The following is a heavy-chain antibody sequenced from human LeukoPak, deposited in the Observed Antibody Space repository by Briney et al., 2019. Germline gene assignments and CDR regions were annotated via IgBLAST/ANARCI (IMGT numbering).Heavy chain of an antibody. V-gene: IGHV3-23*01. CDR3: AKEKYSSSSELFFYIFDY. J-gene: IGHJ4*02. CDR2: ISGSGGST. D-gene: IGHD6-6*01. Sequence: QPGGSLRLSCAASRFTFSTYAMSWVRQAPGKGLKWVSGISGSGGSTNYADSVKGRFTISRDNSKNTLYLQMNSLRAEDTAVYYCAKEKYSSSSELFFYIFDYWGQGTLATVSS. CDR1: RFTFSTYA.